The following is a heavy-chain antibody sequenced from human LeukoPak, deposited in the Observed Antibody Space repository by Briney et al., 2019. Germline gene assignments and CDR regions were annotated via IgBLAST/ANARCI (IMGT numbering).Heavy chain of an antibody. V-gene: IGHV3-21*01. D-gene: IGHD2-21*02. CDR2: ISGSSSYL. Sequence: PGGSLRLSCAASGFAFSRYSMSWVRQAPGQGLEWVSSISGSSSYLSYADSVMGRFSISRDNAKNSLYLQMDSLRAEDTAMYYCATFVTVARDGASFDHWGQGTLVTVSS. CDR3: ATFVTVARDGASFDH. CDR1: GFAFSRYS. J-gene: IGHJ4*02.